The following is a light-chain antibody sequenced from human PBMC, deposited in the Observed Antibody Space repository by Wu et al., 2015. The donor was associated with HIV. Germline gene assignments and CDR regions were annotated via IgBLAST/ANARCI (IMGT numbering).Light chain of an antibody. CDR1: QSGNS. V-gene: IGKV3-11*01. CDR3: QQFEF. J-gene: IGKJ2*01. Sequence: EVVLTQSPGTVSLSPGESATLFCKVSQSGNSLTWIQRRRGQAPRLLIYDSSRRASGVPDRFIGSGSGTDFSLTTKNVIREDFAVYFCQQFEFFGLGTALEI. CDR2: DSS.